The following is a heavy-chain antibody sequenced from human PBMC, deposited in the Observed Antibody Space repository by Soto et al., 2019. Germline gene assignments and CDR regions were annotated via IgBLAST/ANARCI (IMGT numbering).Heavy chain of an antibody. D-gene: IGHD2-15*01. Sequence: SETLSLTCTVSGGSIDYYYWGWIRQPPGMGLEWIGYFYNSGTNYNPSLKSRVTISVDTSKNQFSLKLSSVTAADTAVYYYARRPGSGWAFDIWGQGTRVT. J-gene: IGHJ3*02. CDR2: FYNSGT. CDR3: ARRPGSGWAFDI. CDR1: GGSIDYYY. V-gene: IGHV4-59*01.